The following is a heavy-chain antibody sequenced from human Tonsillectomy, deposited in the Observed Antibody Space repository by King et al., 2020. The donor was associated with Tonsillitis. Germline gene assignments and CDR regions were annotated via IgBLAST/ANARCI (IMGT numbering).Heavy chain of an antibody. D-gene: IGHD3-9*01. Sequence: QLVQSGAEVKKPGESLKISCKGSGYSFTSYWIGWVRQMPGKGLEWMGIIYPGDSATRYSPSFQGQVTISADKSISTAYLQWSSLKASDTAMYYCARRSHYAILTGYSYWYFDLWGRGTLVTVSS. CDR3: ARRSHYAILTGYSYWYFDL. J-gene: IGHJ2*01. CDR1: GYSFTSYW. CDR2: IYPGDSAT. V-gene: IGHV5-51*01.